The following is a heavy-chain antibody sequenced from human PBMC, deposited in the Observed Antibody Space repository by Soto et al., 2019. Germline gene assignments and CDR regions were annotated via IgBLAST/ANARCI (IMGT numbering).Heavy chain of an antibody. CDR3: AKLSCTSSTCYFPGWFDP. V-gene: IGHV4-31*03. J-gene: IGHJ5*02. Sequence: PSETLSLTCTVSGASISGGASFWSWIRQPPGKGLEWIANGYYSGSSYYNPSLKSRLTIAVDTTKNQFSLQLKSMTAADTAVYYCAKLSCTSSTCYFPGWFDPWGQGTLVTVSS. D-gene: IGHD2-2*01. CDR1: GASISGGASF. CDR2: GYYSGSS.